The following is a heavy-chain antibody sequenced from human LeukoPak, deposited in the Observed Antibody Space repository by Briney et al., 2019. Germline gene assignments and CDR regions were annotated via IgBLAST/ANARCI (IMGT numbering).Heavy chain of an antibody. CDR1: RLTLDDYA. V-gene: IGHV3-9*01. CDR2: ISWKSGSI. Sequence: RGGSLRLPCAVSRLTLDDYATHWVRHPSGKGLEWVSDISWKSGSIRYADSVKEQYTMSRDTAKDSMYLRRNSLRAEDTALYYCAKDFHRLGEFYDFDIWGQGTMVTVSS. D-gene: IGHD3-16*01. CDR3: AKDFHRLGEFYDFDI. J-gene: IGHJ3*02.